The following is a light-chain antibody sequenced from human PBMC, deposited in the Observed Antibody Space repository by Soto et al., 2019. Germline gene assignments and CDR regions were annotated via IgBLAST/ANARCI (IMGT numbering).Light chain of an antibody. V-gene: IGKV1-5*03. Sequence: DIQMTPSPSTLSASVGDRVTITCRASQSISSWLAWYQQKPGKAPKLLIYKASSLESGVPSRFSGSGSGTEFTLTISSLQPDDFATYYCQQYNSYSPTCGQGNKGDIK. CDR1: QSISSW. CDR2: KAS. CDR3: QQYNSYSPT. J-gene: IGKJ1*01.